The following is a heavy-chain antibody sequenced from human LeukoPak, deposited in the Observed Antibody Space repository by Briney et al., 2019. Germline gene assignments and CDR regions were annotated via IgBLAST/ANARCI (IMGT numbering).Heavy chain of an antibody. V-gene: IGHV3-21*01. J-gene: IGHJ5*02. D-gene: IGHD2-15*01. Sequence: GGSLRLSCAASGFTFSSYSMNWVRQAPGKGLEWVSSISSSSSYIYYADSVKGRFTISRDNAKNSLYLQMDSLRAEDTAVYCCARDSCSGGSCYPNWFDPWGQGTLVTVSS. CDR2: ISSSSSYI. CDR1: GFTFSSYS. CDR3: ARDSCSGGSCYPNWFDP.